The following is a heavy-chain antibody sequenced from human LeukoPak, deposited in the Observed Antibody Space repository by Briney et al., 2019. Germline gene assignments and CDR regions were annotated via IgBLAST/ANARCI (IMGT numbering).Heavy chain of an antibody. J-gene: IGHJ4*02. CDR2: ISWDGGST. Sequence: PGGSLRLSCAASGFTFDDYAMHWVRQAPGKGLEWVSLISWDGGSTYYADSVKGRFTISRDNSKNSLYLQMNSLRAEDTALYYCTKGIGSGSQVDYWGQGTLVTVSS. V-gene: IGHV3-43D*03. CDR1: GFTFDDYA. D-gene: IGHD3-10*01. CDR3: TKGIGSGSQVDY.